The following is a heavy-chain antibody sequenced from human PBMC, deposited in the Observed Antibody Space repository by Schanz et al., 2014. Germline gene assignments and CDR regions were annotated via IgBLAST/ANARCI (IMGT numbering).Heavy chain of an antibody. J-gene: IGHJ6*02. Sequence: EVQLVEFGGDLVQPGRSLRLSCEASGGTFDDYTMHWVRQAPGKGLEWVAGISWNGESLVYAGAVKGRFVVLRYNARNTLYLQMNSLRAEETALYYCAKAYCISCYLEAWGPGTEVIVSS. CDR1: GGTFDDYT. V-gene: IGHV3-9*01. CDR3: AKAYCISCYLEA. CDR2: ISWNGESL. D-gene: IGHD3-3*02.